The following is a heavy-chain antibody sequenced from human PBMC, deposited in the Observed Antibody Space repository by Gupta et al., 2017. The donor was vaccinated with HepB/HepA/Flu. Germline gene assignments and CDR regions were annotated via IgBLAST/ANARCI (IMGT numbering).Heavy chain of an antibody. J-gene: IGHJ2*01. D-gene: IGHD6-19*01. V-gene: IGHV4-39*01. Sequence: GVSMSSSAAYWAWIRQPPGKGLEWIGSVFYSGRTHYNPSLESRVTVSVDSSKNQFSLRLISMTAADTAVYYCARHQAGWCFDLWGRATLVTVSS. CDR1: GVSMSSSAAY. CDR2: VFYSGRT. CDR3: ARHQAGWCFDL.